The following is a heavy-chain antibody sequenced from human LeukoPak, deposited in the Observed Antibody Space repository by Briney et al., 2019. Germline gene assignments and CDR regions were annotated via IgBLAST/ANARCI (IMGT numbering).Heavy chain of an antibody. D-gene: IGHD5-12*01. CDR1: GFTVSSTY. J-gene: IGHJ4*02. CDR2: IYRGGST. CDR3: ARDPGYSGYDS. V-gene: IGHV3-66*01. Sequence: GGSLRLSCTASGFTVSSTYMSWARQAPGKGLEWVSVIYRGGSTYYADSVKGRFTISRDNSKNTLYFQMNSLRAEDTAVYYCARDPGYSGYDSWGQGTLVTVSS.